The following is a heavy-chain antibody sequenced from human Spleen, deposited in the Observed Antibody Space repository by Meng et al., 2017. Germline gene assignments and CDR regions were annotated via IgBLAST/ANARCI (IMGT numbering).Heavy chain of an antibody. J-gene: IGHJ4*01. V-gene: IGHV3-33*08. Sequence: GESLKISCAASGFTFSDYYMNWVRQSPGKGLEWVAVIYYDGVNKYYGESVKGRFTISRDNSKNTLYLQMNSLRVEDTAVYYCARDSGDVDIVSTTPAYWGHGTRVTVSS. CDR1: GFTFSDYY. CDR3: ARDSGDVDIVSTTPAY. CDR2: IYYDGVNK. D-gene: IGHD5/OR15-5a*01.